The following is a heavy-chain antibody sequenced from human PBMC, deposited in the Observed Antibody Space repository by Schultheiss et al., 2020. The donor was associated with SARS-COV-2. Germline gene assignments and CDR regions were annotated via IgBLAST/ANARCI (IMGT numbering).Heavy chain of an antibody. Sequence: SETLSLTCTVSGGSISSGGYYWTWIRQLPGKGLQWIGYIHYSGNTYYNPSLKSLVTISVDTSKNQFSLKLSSVTAADTAVYYCHSSRFSDDYWGQGTLVTVSS. CDR1: GGSISSGGYY. CDR2: IHYSGNT. V-gene: IGHV4-31*01. CDR3: HSSRFSDDY. J-gene: IGHJ4*02. D-gene: IGHD2-15*01.